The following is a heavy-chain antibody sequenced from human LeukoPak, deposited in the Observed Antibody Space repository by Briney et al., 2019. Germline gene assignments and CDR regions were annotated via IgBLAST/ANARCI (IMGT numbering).Heavy chain of an antibody. CDR2: IIPIFGTA. Sequence: GSSVKVTCKASGGTFSSYAISWVRQAPGQGLEWMGGIIPIFGTANYAQKFQGRVTITADESTSTAYMELSSLRSEDTAVYYCAVVVPQYYFDYWGQGTLVTVSS. CDR3: AVVVPQYYFDY. D-gene: IGHD2-21*01. CDR1: GGTFSSYA. V-gene: IGHV1-69*01. J-gene: IGHJ4*02.